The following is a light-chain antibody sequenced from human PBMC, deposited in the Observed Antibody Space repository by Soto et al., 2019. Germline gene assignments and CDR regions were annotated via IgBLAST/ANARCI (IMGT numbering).Light chain of an antibody. V-gene: IGLV1-40*01. CDR2: ANS. CDR1: SSNIGAGYD. CDR3: QSYASSLSGYV. J-gene: IGLJ1*01. Sequence: QSMLTQPPSVSGAPGQKMTISCTGSSSNIGAGYDVHWYQQLPGTAPKLLINANSNRPSGVPDRFSGSKSGTSASLAITGLQAEDEADYYCQSYASSLSGYVFGSGTKVTVL.